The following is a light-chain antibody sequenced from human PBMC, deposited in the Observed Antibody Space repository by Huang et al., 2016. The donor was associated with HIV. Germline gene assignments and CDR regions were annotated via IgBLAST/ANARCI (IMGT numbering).Light chain of an antibody. CDR1: QSVTS. Sequence: EIVMTQYPATLSVSPGERAPLSCRARQSVTSLAWYQQKPGQAPRLLIYAASTRATGIPARFSGSGSGTEFTLTITSLQSEDFAVYYCQQYNNWPSITFGQGTRLEIK. V-gene: IGKV3D-15*01. CDR2: AAS. J-gene: IGKJ5*01. CDR3: QQYNNWPSIT.